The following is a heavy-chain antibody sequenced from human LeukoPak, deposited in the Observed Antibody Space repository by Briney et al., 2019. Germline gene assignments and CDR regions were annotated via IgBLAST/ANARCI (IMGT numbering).Heavy chain of an antibody. D-gene: IGHD3-22*01. Sequence: PSETLSLTCTVSGGSISSYYWSWIRQPPGKGLEWIGYIYYSGSTNYNPSLKSRVTISVDTSKNQFSLELSSVTAADTAVYYCVRHNYDSSGYYPDYWGQGTLVTVSS. J-gene: IGHJ4*02. CDR3: VRHNYDSSGYYPDY. V-gene: IGHV4-59*08. CDR2: IYYSGST. CDR1: GGSISSYY.